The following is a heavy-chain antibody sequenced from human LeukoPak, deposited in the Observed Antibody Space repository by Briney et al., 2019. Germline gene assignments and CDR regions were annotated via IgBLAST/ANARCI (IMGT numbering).Heavy chain of an antibody. CDR1: GFTFSGSA. Sequence: GGSLRLSCAASGFTFSGSAMHWVRQASGKGLEWVGRIRSKANSYATAYSASVRGRFTLSRDDSKNAAYLQMNSLKTEDTAVYYCTRQEGQYCTSTSCSSSFDSWGQGTLVTVSS. CDR2: IRSKANSYAT. V-gene: IGHV3-73*01. D-gene: IGHD2-2*01. J-gene: IGHJ4*02. CDR3: TRQEGQYCTSTSCSSSFDS.